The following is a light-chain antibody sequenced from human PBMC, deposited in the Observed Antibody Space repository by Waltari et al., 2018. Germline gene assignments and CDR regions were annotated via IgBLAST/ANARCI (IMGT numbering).Light chain of an antibody. CDR2: KNN. CDR3: ATWDSSLSAEV. Sequence: QSVLAQPPSVFAAPGQRVTIFCSGSSSNIGSDYVSWYQQFPGTAPKLVIQKNNERPSGIPDRFSGSKSGTSATLNITGLQTEDEAVYYCATWDSSLSAEVFGAGTKLTVL. CDR1: SSNIGSDY. J-gene: IGLJ2*01. V-gene: IGLV1-51*02.